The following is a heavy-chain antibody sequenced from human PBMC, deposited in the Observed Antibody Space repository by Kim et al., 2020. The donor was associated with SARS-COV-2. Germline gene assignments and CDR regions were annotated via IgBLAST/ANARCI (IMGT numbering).Heavy chain of an antibody. V-gene: IGHV7-4-1*02. J-gene: IGHJ6*02. CDR3: ARGQYCPDGNCSPFYYYGMDV. CDR2: INTNTGDP. D-gene: IGHD2-15*01. Sequence: ASVKVSCKASGYILTNYAMNWVRQAPGQGLEWMGWINTNTGDPTFAQGFTGRFVFSLDTSVSTAYLQINSLKAEDTAVYYCARGQYCPDGNCSPFYYYGMDVWGQGTTVTVSS. CDR1: GYILTNYA.